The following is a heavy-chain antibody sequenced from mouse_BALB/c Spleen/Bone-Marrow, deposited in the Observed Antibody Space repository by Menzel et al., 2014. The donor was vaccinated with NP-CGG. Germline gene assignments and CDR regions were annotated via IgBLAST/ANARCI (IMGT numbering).Heavy chain of an antibody. CDR3: ARRWSGAMDY. V-gene: IGHV1-37*01. J-gene: IGHJ4*01. CDR1: GYSFTACF. Sequence: EVQLQQSGPELVKPGASIKISCKASGYSFTACFIHWIKQSHVKSLEWIGRINPYNGATTYNQNFNDKASLTVDKSSSTAYMELHSLTSEDSAVYYCARRWSGAMDYWGQGTSVTVSS. D-gene: IGHD2-3*01. CDR2: INPYNGAT.